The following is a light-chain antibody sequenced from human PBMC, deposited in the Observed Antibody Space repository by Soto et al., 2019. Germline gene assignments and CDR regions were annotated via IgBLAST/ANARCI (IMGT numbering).Light chain of an antibody. V-gene: IGKV1-33*01. CDR3: QQYDNLPLT. J-gene: IGKJ4*01. CDR2: DAS. CDR1: QDINSY. Sequence: DIQMTQSPSSLSASVGDRVTITCQASQDINSYLIWYQLKPGKAPKLLIYDASNLETGVPSRFSGSGYGTDFTFTISSLQPEDVATYSCQQYDNLPLTFGGGTKVDI.